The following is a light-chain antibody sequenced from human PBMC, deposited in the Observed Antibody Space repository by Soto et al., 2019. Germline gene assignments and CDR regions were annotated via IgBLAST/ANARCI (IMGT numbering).Light chain of an antibody. Sequence: DTVLTQSPGTLSLTSGERATLSCSASQSISGTYLAWYQQKPGQSPRLLIYSASTRAPGIPDRFSGSGSGTDFTLTISRLEPEDFALYYCPHYGSSPSTFGRGTKVEIK. CDR1: QSISGTY. V-gene: IGKV3-20*01. CDR2: SAS. CDR3: PHYGSSPST. J-gene: IGKJ1*01.